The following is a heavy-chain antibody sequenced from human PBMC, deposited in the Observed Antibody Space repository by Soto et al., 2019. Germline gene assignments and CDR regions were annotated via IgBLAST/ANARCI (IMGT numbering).Heavy chain of an antibody. CDR1: GFTFSSYI. CDR2: ISSSSSYI. J-gene: IGHJ4*02. D-gene: IGHD3-22*01. Sequence: WGSLRLSCAASGFTFSSYIMNWVRQAPGKGLEWVSSISSSSSYIYYADSVKGRFTISRDNSKNTLYLQMNSLRAEDTAVYYCARVGYYDSSGFDYWGQGTLVTVS. CDR3: ARVGYYDSSGFDY. V-gene: IGHV3-21*01.